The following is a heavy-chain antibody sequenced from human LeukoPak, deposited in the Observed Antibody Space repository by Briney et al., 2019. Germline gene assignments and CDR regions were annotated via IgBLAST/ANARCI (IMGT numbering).Heavy chain of an antibody. CDR3: ARDLSGNPLRYFDWLQNWFDP. CDR1: GGSISSSNW. CDR2: IYHSGST. V-gene: IGHV4-4*02. Sequence: PSETLSLTCAVSGGSISSSNWWSWVRQPPGKGLEWIGEIYHSGSTNYNPSLKSRVTISVDKSKNQFSLKLSSVTAADTAVYYCARDLSGNPLRYFDWLQNWFDPWGQGTLVTVSS. J-gene: IGHJ5*02. D-gene: IGHD3-9*01.